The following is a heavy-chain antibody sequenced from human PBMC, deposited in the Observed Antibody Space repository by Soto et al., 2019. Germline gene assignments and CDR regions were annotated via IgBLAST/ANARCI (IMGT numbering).Heavy chain of an antibody. J-gene: IGHJ4*02. CDR1: VFTFTSSA. CDR2: IVVGSGNT. D-gene: IGHD5-12*01. Sequence: SVQVSCTASVFTFTSSAVQWVRQARGQRLEWIGWIVVGSGNTNYAQKFQERVTITRDMSTSTAYMELSSLRSEDTAVYYCAADLRWLQYDYWGQGTLVTVSS. V-gene: IGHV1-58*01. CDR3: AADLRWLQYDY.